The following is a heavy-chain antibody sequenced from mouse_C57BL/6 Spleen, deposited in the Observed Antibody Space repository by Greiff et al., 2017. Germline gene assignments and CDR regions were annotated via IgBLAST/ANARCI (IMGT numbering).Heavy chain of an antibody. Sequence: QVQLQQPGAELVKPGASVKMSCKASGYTFTSYWITWVKQRPGQGLEWIGDIYPGSGSTNYNVKFKSKATLTVDTSSSTAYMQLSSLTSEDSAVYYCARDELLLYYFDYWGQGTTLTVSS. CDR3: ARDELLLYYFDY. CDR2: IYPGSGST. D-gene: IGHD2-12*01. J-gene: IGHJ2*01. CDR1: GYTFTSYW. V-gene: IGHV1-55*01.